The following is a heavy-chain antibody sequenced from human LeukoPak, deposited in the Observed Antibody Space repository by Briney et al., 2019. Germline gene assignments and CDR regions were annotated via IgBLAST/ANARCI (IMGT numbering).Heavy chain of an antibody. Sequence: SETLSLTCTVSGGSISSGSYYWSWIRQPAGKGLEWIVRIYTSGSTNYNPSLKSRVTISVDTSKNQFSLKLSSVTAADTAVYYCARDHYYDSSGYYLGYAFDIWGQGTMVTVSS. V-gene: IGHV4-61*02. CDR3: ARDHYYDSSGYYLGYAFDI. CDR2: IYTSGST. D-gene: IGHD3-22*01. CDR1: GGSISSGSYY. J-gene: IGHJ3*02.